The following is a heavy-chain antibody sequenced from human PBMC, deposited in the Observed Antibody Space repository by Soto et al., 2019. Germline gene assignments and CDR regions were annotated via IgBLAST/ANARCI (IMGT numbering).Heavy chain of an antibody. D-gene: IGHD6-13*01. J-gene: IGHJ3*02. CDR2: IWYDGSNK. CDR1: GFTFSSYG. V-gene: IGHV3-33*01. CDR3: ARDRRSRSAAGPNDI. Sequence: PGGSLRLSCAASGFTFSSYGMHWVRQAPGKGLEWVAVIWYDGSNKYYADSVKGRFTISRDNSKNTLYLQMNSLRAEDTAVYYCARDRRSRSAAGPNDIWGQGTMVTVSS.